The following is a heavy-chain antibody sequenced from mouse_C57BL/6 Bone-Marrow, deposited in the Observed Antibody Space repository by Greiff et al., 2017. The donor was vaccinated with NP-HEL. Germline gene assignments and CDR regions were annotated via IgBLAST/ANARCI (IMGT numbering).Heavy chain of an antibody. Sequence: EVMLVESGGGLVQPKGSLKLSCAASGFSFNTYAMNWVRQAPGKGLEWVARIRSKSNNYATYYADSVKDRFTISRDDSESMLYLQMNNLKTEDTAMYYCVRRAYYGFYYAMDYWGQGTSVTVSS. CDR3: VRRAYYGFYYAMDY. J-gene: IGHJ4*01. D-gene: IGHD2-10*01. CDR2: IRSKSNNYAT. V-gene: IGHV10-1*01. CDR1: GFSFNTYA.